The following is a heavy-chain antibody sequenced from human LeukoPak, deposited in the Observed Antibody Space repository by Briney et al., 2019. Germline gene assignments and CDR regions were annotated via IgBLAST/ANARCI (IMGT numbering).Heavy chain of an antibody. CDR2: IYSGGGT. V-gene: IGHV3-53*01. J-gene: IGHJ4*02. D-gene: IGHD1-14*01. CDR1: GFTVSSNY. Sequence: GGSLRLSCAASGFTVSSNYMSWVRQAPGKGLEWVSVIYSGGGTYYADSVKGRFSISRDNSKNTLYVQMNSLRAEDTAIYYCARVTPRGFDFWGQGTLVTVSS. CDR3: ARVTPRGFDF.